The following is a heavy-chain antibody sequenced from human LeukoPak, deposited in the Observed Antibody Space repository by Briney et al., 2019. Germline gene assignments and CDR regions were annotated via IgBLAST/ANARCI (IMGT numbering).Heavy chain of an antibody. Sequence: SVKVSCKASGFTFTSSVLHWVRRARGQRLEWIGWIVVGIDNTNYAQKFQERVTITRDKSTGTAYMELSSLRSEDTAVYYCAAELEMATNAFDIWGQGTMVTVSS. CDR2: IVVGIDNT. V-gene: IGHV1-58*01. CDR1: GFTFTSSV. J-gene: IGHJ3*02. CDR3: AAELEMATNAFDI. D-gene: IGHD5-24*01.